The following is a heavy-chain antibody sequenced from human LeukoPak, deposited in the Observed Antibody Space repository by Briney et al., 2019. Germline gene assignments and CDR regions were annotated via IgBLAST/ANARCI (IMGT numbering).Heavy chain of an antibody. Sequence: GGSLRLSCAASGFTLSNYAMSWVLQAPGKGLEWVSAIRGSGDKTYYADSVKGRFTVSRDNSKNTLYLQMNSLRVEDTAVYYCAKDKEGTSSIYWYFFDYWGQGTLVTLSS. CDR2: IRGSGDKT. V-gene: IGHV3-23*01. CDR3: AKDKEGTSSIYWYFFDY. D-gene: IGHD2-8*02. CDR1: GFTLSNYA. J-gene: IGHJ4*02.